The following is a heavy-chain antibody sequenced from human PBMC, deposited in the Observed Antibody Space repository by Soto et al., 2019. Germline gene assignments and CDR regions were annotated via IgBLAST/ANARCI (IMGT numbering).Heavy chain of an antibody. CDR2: IYYSGST. CDR1: GGSVSSGSYY. CDR3: ARAPYNWNSRLPLDY. D-gene: IGHD1-7*01. V-gene: IGHV4-61*01. Sequence: QVQLQESGPGLVKPSETLSLTCTVSGGSVSSGSYYWSWIRQPPGKGLEWIGYIYYSGSTNYNPSRQSRVTISVDTSKNQFSLKLSSVTAADTAVYYCARAPYNWNSRLPLDYWGQGTLVTVSS. J-gene: IGHJ4*02.